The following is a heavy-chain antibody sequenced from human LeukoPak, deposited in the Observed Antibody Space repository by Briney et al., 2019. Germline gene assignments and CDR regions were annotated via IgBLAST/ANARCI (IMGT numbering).Heavy chain of an antibody. V-gene: IGHV4-34*01. CDR3: ARARGGRGYSYGLFDY. CDR1: GGSFSGYY. J-gene: IGHJ4*02. D-gene: IGHD5-18*01. CDR2: INHSGST. Sequence: PSEILSLTCAVYGGSFSGYYWSWIRQPPGKGLEWIGEINHSGSTNYNPSLKSRVTISVDTSKNQFSLKLSSVTAADTAVYYCARARGGRGYSYGLFDYWGQGTLVTVSS.